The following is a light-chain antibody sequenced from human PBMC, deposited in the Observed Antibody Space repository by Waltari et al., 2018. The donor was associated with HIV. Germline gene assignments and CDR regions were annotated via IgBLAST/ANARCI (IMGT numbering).Light chain of an antibody. Sequence: QSVLTQPPSASGTAGRRVTISCSGTSSNIGSNTVNWYQQLPGTAPKLLIYHNSQRPSGVPDRFSGSKSGTSASLAISGLQSEDEADYYCAAWDDSVNGLVFGGGTKLTV. CDR2: HNS. V-gene: IGLV1-44*01. CDR3: AAWDDSVNGLV. J-gene: IGLJ3*02. CDR1: SSNIGSNT.